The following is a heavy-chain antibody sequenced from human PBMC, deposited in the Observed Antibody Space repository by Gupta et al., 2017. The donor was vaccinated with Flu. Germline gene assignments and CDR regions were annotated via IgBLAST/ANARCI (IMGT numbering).Heavy chain of an antibody. V-gene: IGHV3-48*01. J-gene: IGHJ6*02. CDR3: ARDVEDGQGKYYGMDV. CDR2: VGGGGGPI. D-gene: IGHD2-15*01. Sequence: EVQLKESGGGLIQPGVSLRLSCASFGFALSSYTMNWITQAPGKGLEWVSYVGGGGGPIYYAEAVKGRFSVSRNNADNSLYLQMNNLTMEDTAVYFGARDVEDGQGKYYGMDVWGQGTTVTVSS. CDR1: GFALSSYT.